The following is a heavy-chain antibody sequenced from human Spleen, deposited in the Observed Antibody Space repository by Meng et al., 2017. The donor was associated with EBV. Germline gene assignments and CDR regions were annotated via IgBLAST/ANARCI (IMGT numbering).Heavy chain of an antibody. D-gene: IGHD5-12*01. J-gene: IGHJ4*02. CDR3: ASYTSKGYAIDY. CDR1: GYTFSTSA. V-gene: IGHV1-3*01. Sequence: VQLVQSAAGVKKPGASVKLSCKAPGYTFSTSAMHWVRQAPGQRLEWMGWIYAGDGSTKYSQRLQDRVTITRDTSASTSYMELSSLGSEDTAVYYCASYTSKGYAIDYWGRGTLVTVSS. CDR2: IYAGDGST.